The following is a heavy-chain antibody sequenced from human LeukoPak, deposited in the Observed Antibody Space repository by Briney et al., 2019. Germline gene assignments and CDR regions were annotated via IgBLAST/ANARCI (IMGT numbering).Heavy chain of an antibody. CDR3: AGGPTPYYDSSGYLI. J-gene: IGHJ3*02. CDR2: INHSGST. D-gene: IGHD3-22*01. V-gene: IGHV4-34*01. CDR1: GGSFSGYY. Sequence: SETLSLTCAVYGGSFSGYYWSWIRQPPGKGLEWIGEINHSGSTNYNPSLKSRVTLSVDTSKNQFSLKLSSVTAADTAVYYCAGGPTPYYDSSGYLIWGQGTMVTVSS.